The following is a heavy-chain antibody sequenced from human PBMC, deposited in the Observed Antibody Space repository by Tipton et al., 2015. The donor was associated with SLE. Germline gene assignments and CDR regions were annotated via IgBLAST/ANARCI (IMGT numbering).Heavy chain of an antibody. CDR3: ARMGNIAYYFDY. Sequence: TLSLTCTVSGGSISSSSYYWGWIRQPPGKGLEWIGTISYSGSTYYNPSLKSRVTISVDTSKNQFSLNLSSVTAADTAVYYCARMGNIAYYFDYWGQGTLVTVSS. D-gene: IGHD2/OR15-2a*01. CDR2: ISYSGST. V-gene: IGHV4-39*01. CDR1: GGSISSSSYY. J-gene: IGHJ4*02.